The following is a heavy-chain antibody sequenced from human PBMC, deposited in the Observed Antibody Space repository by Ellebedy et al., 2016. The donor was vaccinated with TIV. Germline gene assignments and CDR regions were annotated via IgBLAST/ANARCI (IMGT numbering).Heavy chain of an antibody. J-gene: IGHJ4*02. CDR1: GYSFTKYA. D-gene: IGHD1-1*01. V-gene: IGHV7-4-1*01. Sequence: ASVKVSCKASGYSFTKYAMTWVRQGPGQGLEWLGWINTKTGNSMYAQAFTGRFVFSLDTSVNTTYLQIANLKAEDTAVYFCARADNYKLEVPGTFLDSWGQGTLVAVSS. CDR3: ARADNYKLEVPGTFLDS. CDR2: INTKTGNS.